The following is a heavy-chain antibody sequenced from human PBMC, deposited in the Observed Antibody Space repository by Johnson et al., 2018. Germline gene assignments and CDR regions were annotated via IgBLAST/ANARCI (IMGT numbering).Heavy chain of an antibody. CDR2: ISSSSTTI. Sequence: VQLVQSGGGLVQPGGSLRLSCAASGFTFSSCSMNWVRQAPGTGLAWVSSISSSSTTIYYAASVKGRFPISRDNAKNSLYLQMNSLRAEDTAVYYCARGYLVVAATLLRYYYGMDVWGQGTTVTVSS. CDR3: ARGYLVVAATLLRYYYGMDV. CDR1: GFTFSSCS. J-gene: IGHJ6*02. V-gene: IGHV3-48*04. D-gene: IGHD2-15*01.